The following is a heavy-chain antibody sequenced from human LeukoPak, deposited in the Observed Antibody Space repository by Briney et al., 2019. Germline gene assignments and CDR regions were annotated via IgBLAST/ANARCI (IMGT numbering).Heavy chain of an antibody. D-gene: IGHD6-19*01. Sequence: ASVKVSCKAYGGTFSSYAISWVRQAPGQGLEWMGGIIPIFGTANYAQKFQGRVTITADKSTSTAYMELSSLRSEDTAVYYCARDDTSGFDYWGQGTLVTVSS. CDR3: ARDDTSGFDY. CDR2: IIPIFGTA. V-gene: IGHV1-69*06. CDR1: GGTFSSYA. J-gene: IGHJ4*02.